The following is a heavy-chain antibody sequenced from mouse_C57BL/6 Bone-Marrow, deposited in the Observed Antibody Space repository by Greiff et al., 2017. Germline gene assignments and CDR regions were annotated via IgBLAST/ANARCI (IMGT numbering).Heavy chain of an antibody. Sequence: DVQLVASGGGLVKPGGSLKLSCAASGFTFSDYGMHWVRQAPEKGLEWVAYISSGSSTIYYADTVKGRFTISRDNAKSTLFLQMTSLRSEDTAMYYCARWPTGHYYYAMDYWGKGTSVTVSS. V-gene: IGHV5-17*01. CDR1: GFTFSDYG. CDR2: ISSGSSTI. J-gene: IGHJ4*01. CDR3: ARWPTGHYYYAMDY.